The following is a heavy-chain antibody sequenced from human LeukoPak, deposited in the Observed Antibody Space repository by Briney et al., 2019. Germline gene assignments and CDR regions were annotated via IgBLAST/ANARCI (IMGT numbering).Heavy chain of an antibody. D-gene: IGHD6-13*01. Sequence: GGSLRLSCAASGFTFSSYAMSWVRQAPGKGLEWVSLIYSRGGTSYADSVKGRFTISRDSSKSTLFLQMNSLRVEDTAVYYCARDPPGIAASGTYYWGQGTLVTVSS. J-gene: IGHJ4*02. V-gene: IGHV3-53*01. CDR2: IYSRGGT. CDR3: ARDPPGIAASGTYY. CDR1: GFTFSSYA.